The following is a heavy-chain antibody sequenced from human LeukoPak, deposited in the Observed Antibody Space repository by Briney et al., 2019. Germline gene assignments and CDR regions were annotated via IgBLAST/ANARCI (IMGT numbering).Heavy chain of an antibody. V-gene: IGHV4-4*07. J-gene: IGHJ6*03. CDR3: AREPGNYDFWSGYYSHYYYYMDV. Sequence: SETLSLTCTVSGGSISSYYWSWIRQPAGKGLEWIGRIYTSGSTSYSPSLKSRVTMSVDTSKNQFSLKLSSVTAADTAVYYCAREPGNYDFWSGYYSHYYYYMDVWGKGTTVTVSS. D-gene: IGHD3-3*01. CDR1: GGSISSYY. CDR2: IYTSGST.